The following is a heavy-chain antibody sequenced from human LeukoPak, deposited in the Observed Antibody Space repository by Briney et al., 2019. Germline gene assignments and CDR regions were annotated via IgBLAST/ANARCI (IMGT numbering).Heavy chain of an antibody. CDR2: INPNSGGT. J-gene: IGHJ4*02. D-gene: IGHD1-26*01. CDR3: ASRPYSGSYPGSDY. V-gene: IGHV1-2*02. CDR1: GYTFTGYY. Sequence: ASVKVSCKASGYTFTGYYMRWVRQAPGQGLEWMGWINPNSGGTNYAQKFQGRVTMTRDTSISTAYMELSRLRSDDTAVYYCASRPYSGSYPGSDYWGQGTLVTVSS.